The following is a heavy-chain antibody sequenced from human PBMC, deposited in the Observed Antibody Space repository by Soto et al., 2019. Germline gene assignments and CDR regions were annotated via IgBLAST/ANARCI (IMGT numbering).Heavy chain of an antibody. CDR3: AHRGRRYYDFWSGQDAFDI. J-gene: IGHJ3*02. V-gene: IGHV2-5*01. Sequence: QITLKESGPTLVKPTQTLTLTCTFSGFSLSTSGVGVGWIRQPPGKALEWLALIYWNADKRYSPSLKSRLTITKDTSKNQVVLTMTNMDPVDTATYYFAHRGRRYYDFWSGQDAFDIWGQGTMVTVSS. CDR2: IYWNADK. CDR1: GFSLSTSGVG. D-gene: IGHD3-3*01.